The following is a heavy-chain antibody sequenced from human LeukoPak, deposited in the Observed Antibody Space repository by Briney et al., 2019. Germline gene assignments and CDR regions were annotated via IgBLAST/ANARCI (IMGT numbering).Heavy chain of an antibody. CDR1: GFTFSTYA. Sequence: PGRSLRLSCAASGFTFSTYAMHSVRQAPGKGLEWVAVISYDGSNKYYADSVKGRFTISRDNSKNTLYLQMNTLRAADTAVYYCAKDVSWNWFDPWGQGTLVTVSS. J-gene: IGHJ5*02. CDR3: AKDVSWNWFDP. V-gene: IGHV3-30*18. CDR2: ISYDGSNK.